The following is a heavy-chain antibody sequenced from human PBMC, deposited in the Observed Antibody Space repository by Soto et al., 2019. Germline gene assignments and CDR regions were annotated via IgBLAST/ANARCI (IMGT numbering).Heavy chain of an antibody. Sequence: PETLSLTCTVSGGSISSDSFYWAWIRQPPGKGLEWIGIIYYSGDTYYNPSLAGRLTMSVDTSNQFSLTLRSVTAADTALYYCARNQPQRYCSGGTCRPAYGMDVWGQGTTVTVSS. CDR1: GGSISSDSFY. CDR3: ARNQPQRYCSGGTCRPAYGMDV. D-gene: IGHD2-15*01. CDR2: IYYSGDT. V-gene: IGHV4-39*01. J-gene: IGHJ6*02.